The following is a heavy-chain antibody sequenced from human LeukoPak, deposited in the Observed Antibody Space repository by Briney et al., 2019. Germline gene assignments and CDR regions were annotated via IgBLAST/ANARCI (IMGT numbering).Heavy chain of an antibody. CDR3: ASRSYFDWLYYFDY. CDR1: GGSFSGYY. V-gene: IGHV4-34*01. CDR2: INHSGST. J-gene: IGHJ4*02. Sequence: SETLSLTCAVYGGSFSGYYWSWIRQPPGKGLEWLGEINHSGSTNYNPSLKSRVTISVDTSKNQFSLKLSSVTAADTAVYYCASRSYFDWLYYFDYWGQGTLVTVSS. D-gene: IGHD3-9*01.